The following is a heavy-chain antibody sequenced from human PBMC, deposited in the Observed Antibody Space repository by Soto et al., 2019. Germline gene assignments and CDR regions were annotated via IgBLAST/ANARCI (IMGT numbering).Heavy chain of an antibody. D-gene: IGHD3-22*01. CDR1: GLTFSSYG. CDR2: ISYDGRNK. Sequence: PGGSLRLSCAASGLTFSSYGMHLVRQAPGRGLEWVAGISYDGRNKYYVDSVKGRFTISRDNSKNTLDLQMNSLRVEDTAVFYCAQDTYYHDTSGYYTFDYWGQGALVTVSS. J-gene: IGHJ4*02. CDR3: AQDTYYHDTSGYYTFDY. V-gene: IGHV3-30*18.